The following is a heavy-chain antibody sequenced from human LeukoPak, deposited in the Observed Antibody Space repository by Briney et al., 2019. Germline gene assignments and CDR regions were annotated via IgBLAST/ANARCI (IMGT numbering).Heavy chain of an antibody. J-gene: IGHJ4*02. CDR1: GGTFSSYA. V-gene: IGHV1-69*05. CDR2: IIPILGTA. Sequence: SVKVSCKASGGTFSSYAISWVRQAPGQGLEWMGGIIPILGTANYAQKFQGRVTITTDESTSTAYMELSSLRSEDAAVYYCARELQTPSSSSRTAIPDWGQGTLVTVSS. CDR3: ARELQTPSSSSRTAIPD. D-gene: IGHD6-6*01.